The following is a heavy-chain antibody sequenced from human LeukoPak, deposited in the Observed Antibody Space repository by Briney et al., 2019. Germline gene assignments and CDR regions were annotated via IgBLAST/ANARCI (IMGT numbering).Heavy chain of an antibody. Sequence: KSSETLSLTCAVYGGSFSADYWSWIRQPPGKGLEWIAEIDHSGDTNYNPSLKSRVIISIDTSNNQFSLSLTSVTAADTAVYYCARNGYYSIDYWGQGTLVTVSS. D-gene: IGHD3-3*01. CDR2: IDHSGDT. CDR3: ARNGYYSIDY. J-gene: IGHJ4*02. V-gene: IGHV4-34*01. CDR1: GGSFSADY.